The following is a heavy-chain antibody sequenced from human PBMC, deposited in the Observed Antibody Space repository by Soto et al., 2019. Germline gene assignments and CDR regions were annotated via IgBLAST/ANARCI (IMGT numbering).Heavy chain of an antibody. V-gene: IGHV3-33*01. CDR1: GFTFSSYG. CDR2: IWYDGSNK. CDR3: ARDGGDYVEYYFDY. Sequence: PGGSLSLSCAASGFTFSSYGMHWVRQAPGKGLEWVAVIWYDGSNKYYADSVKGRFTISRDNSKNTLYLQMNSLRAEDTAVYYCARDGGDYVEYYFDYWGQGTLVTVSS. J-gene: IGHJ4*02. D-gene: IGHD4-17*01.